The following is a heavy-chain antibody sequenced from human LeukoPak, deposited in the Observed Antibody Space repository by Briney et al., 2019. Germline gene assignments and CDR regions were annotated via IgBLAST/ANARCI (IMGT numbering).Heavy chain of an antibody. Sequence: GGSLRPSCAASGFTFSSYGMHWVRQAPGKGLGWVAVISYDGSNKYYADSVKGRFTISRDNSKNTLYLQMNSLRAEDTAVYYCAKDNIVVVPAPAGWFDPWGQGTLVTVSS. CDR1: GFTFSSYG. V-gene: IGHV3-30*18. J-gene: IGHJ5*02. CDR2: ISYDGSNK. D-gene: IGHD2-2*01. CDR3: AKDNIVVVPAPAGWFDP.